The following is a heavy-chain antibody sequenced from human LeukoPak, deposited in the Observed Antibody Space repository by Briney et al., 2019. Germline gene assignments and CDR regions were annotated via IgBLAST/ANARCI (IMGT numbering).Heavy chain of an antibody. V-gene: IGHV4-34*01. Sequence: SETLSLTCAVYGGSFSGYYWSWIRQPPGKGLEWIGEINRSGSTNYNPSLKSRVTISVDTSKNQFSLKLSSVTAADTAVYYCARRKRYSSSPFDYWGQGTLVTVSS. CDR1: GGSFSGYY. D-gene: IGHD6-6*01. CDR2: INRSGST. CDR3: ARRKRYSSSPFDY. J-gene: IGHJ4*02.